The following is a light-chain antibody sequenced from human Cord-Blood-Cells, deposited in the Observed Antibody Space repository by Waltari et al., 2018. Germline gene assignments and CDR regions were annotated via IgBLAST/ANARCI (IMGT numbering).Light chain of an antibody. CDR3: QQYNNWPPWT. Sequence: EIVMTQTPATLSVSRGERGNIDCRASQSVSSNLAWYQQKPGQAPRLPIYGASTRATGIPARFSGSGSGTEFTLTISSLQSEDFAVYYCQQYNNWPPWTFGQGTKVEIK. CDR1: QSVSSN. CDR2: GAS. J-gene: IGKJ1*01. V-gene: IGKV3-15*01.